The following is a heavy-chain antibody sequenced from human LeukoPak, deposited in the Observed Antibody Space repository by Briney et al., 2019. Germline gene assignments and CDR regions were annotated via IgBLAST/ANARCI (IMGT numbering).Heavy chain of an antibody. CDR3: ARDIVATIYTFDI. V-gene: IGHV4-59*01. D-gene: IGHD5-12*01. Sequence: PSETLSLTCTVSGGSISSYYWSWIRQPPGKGLEWIGYIYYSGSTNYNPSLKSRVTISVDTSKNQFSLKLSSVTAADTAVYYRARDIVATIYTFDIWGQGTMVTVSS. CDR2: IYYSGST. CDR1: GGSISSYY. J-gene: IGHJ3*02.